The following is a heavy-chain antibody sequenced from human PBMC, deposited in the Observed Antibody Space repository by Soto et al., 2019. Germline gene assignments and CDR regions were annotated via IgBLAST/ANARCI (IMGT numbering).Heavy chain of an antibody. D-gene: IGHD4-4*01. V-gene: IGHV3-49*03. Sequence: GGSLRLSCTASGFTFGDYAMSWFRQAPGKGLEWVGFIRSKAYGGPTEYAASVKGRFTISRDDSKSIAYLQMNSLKTEDTAVYYCTRADDYSNYVFGYYYYYGMDVWGQGTTVTVSS. J-gene: IGHJ6*02. CDR3: TRADDYSNYVFGYYYYYGMDV. CDR2: IRSKAYGGPT. CDR1: GFTFGDYA.